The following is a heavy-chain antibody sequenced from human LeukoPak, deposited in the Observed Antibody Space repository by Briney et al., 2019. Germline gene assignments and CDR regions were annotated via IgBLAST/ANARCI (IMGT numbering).Heavy chain of an antibody. D-gene: IGHD5-18*01. CDR2: INPNSGGT. J-gene: IGHJ4*02. Sequence: ASVTFSCKASGYTFTGYYMHWVRQAPGQGLEWMGWINPNSGGTNYAQKFQGRVTMTRDTSISTAYMELSRLRSDDTAVYYCARECRGYSYGPPFDYWGQGTLVTVSS. CDR1: GYTFTGYY. V-gene: IGHV1-2*02. CDR3: ARECRGYSYGPPFDY.